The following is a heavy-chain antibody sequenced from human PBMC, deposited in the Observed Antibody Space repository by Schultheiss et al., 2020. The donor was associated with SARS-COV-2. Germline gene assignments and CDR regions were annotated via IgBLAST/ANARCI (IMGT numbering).Heavy chain of an antibody. J-gene: IGHJ4*02. CDR2: ISSSSSYI. CDR1: GFTFSSYA. D-gene: IGHD3-16*02. CDR3: ARSPFDDYVWGSYRIARGYYDY. Sequence: GGSLRLSCAASGFTFSSYAMSWVRQAPGKGLEWVSSISSSSSYIYYADSVKGRFTISRDNSKNTVYLQMNSLRAEDTAVYYCARSPFDDYVWGSYRIARGYYDYWGQGTLVTVSS. V-gene: IGHV3-21*01.